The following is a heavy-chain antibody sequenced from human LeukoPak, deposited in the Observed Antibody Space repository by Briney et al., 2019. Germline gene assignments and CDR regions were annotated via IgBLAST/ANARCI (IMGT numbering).Heavy chain of an antibody. Sequence: SETLSLTRAVSNGCFPGYYWSWIRPPPGRGLEWIGEIFHSGKTNFNPSLKSRVTLSVDTSKKHFSLNLTSVTAADTAVYYCARGSYFQYRDQGTPVIVSS. CDR1: NGCFPGYY. J-gene: IGHJ1*01. D-gene: IGHD3-16*01. V-gene: IGHV4-34*01. CDR3: ARGSYFQY. CDR2: IFHSGKT.